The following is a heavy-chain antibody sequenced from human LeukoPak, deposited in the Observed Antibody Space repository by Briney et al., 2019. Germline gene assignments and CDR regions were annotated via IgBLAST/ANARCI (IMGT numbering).Heavy chain of an antibody. Sequence: ASVKVSCKASEYTFTGYYMHRVRQAPGQGLEWMGRINPNNGGTNYAQKFQGRVTMTGDTSISTAYMELSSLRSDDTAVYYCTRESGSYHGNDFWGQGTLVTVSS. V-gene: IGHV1-2*06. CDR2: INPNNGGT. CDR3: TRESGSYHGNDF. D-gene: IGHD1-26*01. CDR1: EYTFTGYY. J-gene: IGHJ4*02.